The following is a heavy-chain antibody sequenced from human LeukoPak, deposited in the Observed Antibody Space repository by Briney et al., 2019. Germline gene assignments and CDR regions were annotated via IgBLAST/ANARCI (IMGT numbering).Heavy chain of an antibody. V-gene: IGHV3-23*01. J-gene: IGHJ4*02. CDR3: TKDRRGPAAGTWCFDS. CDR1: GFTFSSTT. Sequence: PGGSLRLSCVASGFTFSSTTMGWVRQAPGRGLEWVSSITAIDGRTYYADSVRGRFTISRDNSKNTVYLQLNSLRAGDTAIYYCTKDRRGPAAGTWCFDSWGQGTLVTVSS. CDR2: ITAIDGRT. D-gene: IGHD6-13*01.